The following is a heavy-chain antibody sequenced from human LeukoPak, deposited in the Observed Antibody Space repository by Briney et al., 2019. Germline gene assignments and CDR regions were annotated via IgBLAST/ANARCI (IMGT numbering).Heavy chain of an antibody. Sequence: GGSLRLSCAASGFTFSSYAMHWVRQAPGKGLEWVAVISDDGSNKYYADSVKGRFTISRDNSKNTLYLQMNSLRAEDTAVYYCAKGHYYGSGSLDYWGQGTLVTVSS. D-gene: IGHD3-10*01. CDR2: ISDDGSNK. J-gene: IGHJ4*02. V-gene: IGHV3-30*04. CDR3: AKGHYYGSGSLDY. CDR1: GFTFSSYA.